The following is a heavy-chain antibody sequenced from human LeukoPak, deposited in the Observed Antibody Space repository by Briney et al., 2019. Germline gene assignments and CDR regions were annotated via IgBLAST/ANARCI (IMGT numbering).Heavy chain of an antibody. V-gene: IGHV4-4*09. D-gene: IGHD3-22*01. Sequence: NPSETLSLTCTVSGDSIKSYYWSWIRQPPGRALEWIGYISSSGTTNYNPSLKSRVTISTDTSKNQFSLKLRSVTAADTTVYYCASVYDSSGYYPFWGQGTLVTVSS. J-gene: IGHJ4*02. CDR2: ISSSGTT. CDR3: ASVYDSSGYYPF. CDR1: GDSIKSYY.